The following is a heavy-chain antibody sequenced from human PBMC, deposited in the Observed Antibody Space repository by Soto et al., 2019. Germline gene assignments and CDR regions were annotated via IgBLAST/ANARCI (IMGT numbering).Heavy chain of an antibody. CDR1: GFTFSGSA. Sequence: EVQLVESGGGLVQPGGSLKLSCAASGFTFSGSAMHWVRQASGKGLEWVGRIRSRANSYATAYAASVKGRFTISRDDSKNTAYLQMNSLKTEDTAVYYCNGDLGELSLDYWGQGTLVTVSS. CDR2: IRSRANSYAT. CDR3: NGDLGELSLDY. V-gene: IGHV3-73*01. D-gene: IGHD3-16*02. J-gene: IGHJ4*02.